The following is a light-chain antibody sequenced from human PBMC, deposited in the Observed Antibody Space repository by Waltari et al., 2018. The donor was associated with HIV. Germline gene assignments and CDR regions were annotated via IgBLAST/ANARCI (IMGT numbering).Light chain of an antibody. V-gene: IGKV3-11*01. CDR2: DAT. CDR3: QQRSNWLT. Sequence: DIVLTQSPATLSLSPGGRATLSCSASQRVSSFLAWYHQKSGQAPRLLIYDATNSATGSPARFSGSGSATDFTVTISSLEPEEFAGYYCQQRSNWLTFGGGTKVESK. CDR1: QRVSSF. J-gene: IGKJ4*01.